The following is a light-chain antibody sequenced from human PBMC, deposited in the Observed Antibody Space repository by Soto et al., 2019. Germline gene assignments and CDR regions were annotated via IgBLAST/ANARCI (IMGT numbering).Light chain of an antibody. Sequence: QSALTQPPSASGSPGQSVTISCTGTSSDVGGYNYVSWYQQHPGKAPTLMIYDVSKRPSGVPDRFSGSKSGNTASLTVSGLQAEYEADYYCSSYAGRNNLVFGTGTKLTVL. CDR2: DVS. V-gene: IGLV2-8*01. CDR1: SSDVGGYNY. J-gene: IGLJ1*01. CDR3: SSYAGRNNLV.